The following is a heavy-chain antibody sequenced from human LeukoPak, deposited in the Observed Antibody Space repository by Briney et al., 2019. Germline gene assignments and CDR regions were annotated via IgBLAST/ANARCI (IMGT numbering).Heavy chain of an antibody. CDR2: IYYSGST. CDR3: ARESAGSLHDSTAAFHY. V-gene: IGHV4-59*01. Sequence: SETLSLTCTVSGGSISSYYWSWIRQPPGKGLEWIGYIYYSGSTNYNPSLKSRVTISVDTSKNQFSLRLSSVTAADTAIYYCARESAGSLHDSTAAFHYWGQGILVIVSS. D-gene: IGHD2-8*02. J-gene: IGHJ4*02. CDR1: GGSISSYY.